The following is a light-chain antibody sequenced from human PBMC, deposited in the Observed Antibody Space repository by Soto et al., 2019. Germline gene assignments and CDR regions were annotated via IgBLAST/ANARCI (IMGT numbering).Light chain of an antibody. Sequence: DIQLTQSPSFLSASVGDRVTITCRASQGISSYLAWYQQKPGKAPKLLIYAASTLQSGVPSRFSGSGSGTEFTLTISSLLPFYFSSYYYQHLNSYPLTCGGGT. CDR1: QGISSY. CDR2: AAS. V-gene: IGKV1-9*01. J-gene: IGKJ4*01. CDR3: QHLNSYPLT.